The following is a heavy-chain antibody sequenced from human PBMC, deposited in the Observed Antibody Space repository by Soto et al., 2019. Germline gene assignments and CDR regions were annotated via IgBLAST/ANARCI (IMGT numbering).Heavy chain of an antibody. V-gene: IGHV4-4*02. J-gene: IGHJ6*02. Sequence: PSETLSLTYAVYSGAIVSSNWWSWVRQAPGKWLASIGDIYHRGSTNYNPSLKRRVTISVDKSKTLFSLKLSSVTAADTAVYYCARVGKYYDILTGYYEYYGMDVWGQGTTVT. CDR1: SGAIVSSNW. D-gene: IGHD3-9*01. CDR2: IYHRGST. CDR3: ARVGKYYDILTGYYEYYGMDV.